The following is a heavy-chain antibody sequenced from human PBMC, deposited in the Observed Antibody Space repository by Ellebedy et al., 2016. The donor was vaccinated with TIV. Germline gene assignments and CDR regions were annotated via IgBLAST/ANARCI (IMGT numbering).Heavy chain of an antibody. D-gene: IGHD3-22*01. CDR3: AKGSSSGFSYDRVGYQY. J-gene: IGHJ4*02. Sequence: GGSLRLSCAGPGFSFGSFAMHWVRQAPGKGLEWLSVINGAGDNTYIADSVRGRFAIARDNSKSTLFLQMNRLRVDDTAVYYCAKGSSSGFSYDRVGYQYWGQGTLVAVSS. V-gene: IGHV3-23*01. CDR2: INGAGDNT. CDR1: GFSFGSFA.